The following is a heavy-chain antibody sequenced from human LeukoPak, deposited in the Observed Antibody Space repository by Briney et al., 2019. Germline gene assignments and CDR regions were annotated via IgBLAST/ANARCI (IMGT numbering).Heavy chain of an antibody. CDR1: GYTFTSYG. V-gene: IGHV1-2*02. Sequence: GASVKVSCKASGYTFTSYGISWVRQAPGQGLEWMGWINPNSGGTNYAQKFQGRVTMTRDTSISTAYMELSRLRSEDTAVYYCAREGGYGSGSYFFRYMDVWGKGTTVTISS. D-gene: IGHD3-10*01. J-gene: IGHJ6*03. CDR2: INPNSGGT. CDR3: AREGGYGSGSYFFRYMDV.